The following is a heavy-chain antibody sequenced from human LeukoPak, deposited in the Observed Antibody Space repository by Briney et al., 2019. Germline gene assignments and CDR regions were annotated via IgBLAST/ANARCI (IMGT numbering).Heavy chain of an antibody. Sequence: PSETLSLTCTVPGGSISNYYWSWIRQPPGKGLEWIGSIYYSGSTYYNPSLKSRVTISVDTSKNQFSLKLSSVTAADTAVYYCARDDYWGQGTLVTVSS. J-gene: IGHJ4*02. V-gene: IGHV4-59*12. CDR1: GGSISNYY. CDR3: ARDDY. CDR2: IYYSGST.